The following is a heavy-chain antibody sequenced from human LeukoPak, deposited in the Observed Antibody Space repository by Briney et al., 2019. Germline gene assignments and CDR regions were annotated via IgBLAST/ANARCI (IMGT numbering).Heavy chain of an antibody. V-gene: IGHV1-2*02. J-gene: IGHJ4*02. D-gene: IGHD1-26*01. CDR3: ARNRFASGTYSFEY. CDR2: INPNSGGT. Sequence: ASVKVSCKASGYTFTVYYMHWVRQAPGQGLEWVGWINPNSGGTNYAGNIQGRVTMTTDTYTSTAYMELRSLRSDDTAVYFCARNRFASGTYSFEYWGQGTLVSVSS. CDR1: GYTFTVYY.